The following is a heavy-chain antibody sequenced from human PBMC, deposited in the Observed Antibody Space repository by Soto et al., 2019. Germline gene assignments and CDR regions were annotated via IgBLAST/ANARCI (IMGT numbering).Heavy chain of an antibody. V-gene: IGHV1-18*01. CDR2: ISAYNGNT. CDR3: ARAPAARTRHYYSGHGKDV. D-gene: IGHD6-6*01. Sequence: ASVKVSCKASGYTFASYGISWVRQAPGQGLEWMGWISAYNGNTNYAQKLQGRVTMTTDTSTSTAYMELRSLRSDDTAVYYCARAPAARTRHYYSGHGKDVWGQATTVTASS. CDR1: GYTFASYG. J-gene: IGHJ6*02.